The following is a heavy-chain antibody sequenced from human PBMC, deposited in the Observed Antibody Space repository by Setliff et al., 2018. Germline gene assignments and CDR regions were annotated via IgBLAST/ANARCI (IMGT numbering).Heavy chain of an antibody. CDR3: VRDDADNYDAFDN. Sequence: YYWSWIRQPAGKGLEWVSYISSSSSTIYYADSVKGRFTISRDNAKRSLYLQMNGLRADDTGVYYCVRDDADNYDAFDNWGQGTLVTVSS. J-gene: IGHJ3*02. CDR1: YY. CDR2: ISSSSSTI. V-gene: IGHV3-11*04. D-gene: IGHD3-22*01.